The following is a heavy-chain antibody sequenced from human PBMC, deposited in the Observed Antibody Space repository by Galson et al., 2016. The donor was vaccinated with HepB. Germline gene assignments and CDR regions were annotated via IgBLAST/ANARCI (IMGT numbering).Heavy chain of an antibody. V-gene: IGHV1-8*01. CDR2: MNPHSGIA. Sequence: SVKVSCKASGYTFTTYDINWVRQAPGQGLEWMGWMNPHSGIADYAQRFQGRVTMTRDASLSTAYMELSSLRSDDTAVYFCAVFPMATTLLEWASWGQGTLVTVSS. J-gene: IGHJ5*02. D-gene: IGHD5-24*01. CDR1: GYTFTTYD. CDR3: AVFPMATTLLEWAS.